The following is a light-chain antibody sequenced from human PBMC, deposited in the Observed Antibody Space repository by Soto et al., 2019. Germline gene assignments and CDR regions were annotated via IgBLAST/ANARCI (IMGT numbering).Light chain of an antibody. J-gene: IGKJ4*01. Sequence: EIVLTQSPGTLSLSPGERATLSCRASQSVSSSYLAWYQQKPGQAPRVLIYGTSSRATGIPDRFSGSGSGTDFTLTIRRLEPEDFAVDYCQQYGSSPLTFGGGTKVEIK. CDR1: QSVSSSY. CDR3: QQYGSSPLT. CDR2: GTS. V-gene: IGKV3-20*01.